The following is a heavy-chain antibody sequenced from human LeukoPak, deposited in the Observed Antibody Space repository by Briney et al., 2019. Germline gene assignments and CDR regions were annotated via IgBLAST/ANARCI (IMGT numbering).Heavy chain of an antibody. Sequence: QPWGSLRLSCAASGFTVSGNYMSWVCQAPGKGPEWVSVIYTSGNTYYADSVKGRFTISRDTSKNTLSLQMNRLRDEDTAFYYCARMVYYYDSSGYNYYFHKWGQGALGTVSS. J-gene: IGHJ4*02. CDR1: GFTVSGNY. CDR2: IYTSGNT. CDR3: ARMVYYYDSSGYNYYFHK. V-gene: IGHV3-66*01. D-gene: IGHD3-22*01.